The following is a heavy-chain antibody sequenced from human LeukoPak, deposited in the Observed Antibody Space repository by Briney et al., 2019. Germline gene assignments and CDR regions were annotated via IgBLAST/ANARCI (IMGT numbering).Heavy chain of an antibody. CDR3: AKGGSPAMLDY. J-gene: IGHJ4*02. CDR1: GFTFRSYG. D-gene: IGHD2-2*01. Sequence: GGSLRLSCAPSGFTFRSYGMHWVRQAPGKGLEWVAFIPYDGSNKYYPDSLKGRFTISRDNSKNTLYLQMNSLRADDTAVYYCAKGGSPAMLDYWGQGTLVAVSS. V-gene: IGHV3-30*02. CDR2: IPYDGSNK.